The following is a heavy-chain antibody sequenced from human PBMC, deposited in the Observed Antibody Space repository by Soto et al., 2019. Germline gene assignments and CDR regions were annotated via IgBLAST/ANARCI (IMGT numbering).Heavy chain of an antibody. V-gene: IGHV3-33*06. D-gene: IGHD6-13*01. CDR1: GFTFSSYG. Sequence: PGGSLRLSCAASGFTFSSYGMHWVRQAPGKGLEWVAVIWYDGSNKYYADSVKGRFTISRDNAKNSLYLQMNSLRAEDTAVYYCAQLGIAAAGNRLDYGMDVWGQGTTVTVSS. CDR2: IWYDGSNK. J-gene: IGHJ6*02. CDR3: AQLGIAAAGNRLDYGMDV.